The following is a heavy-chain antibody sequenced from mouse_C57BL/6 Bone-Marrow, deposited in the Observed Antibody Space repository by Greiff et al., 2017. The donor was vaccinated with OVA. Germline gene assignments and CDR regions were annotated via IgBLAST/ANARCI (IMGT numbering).Heavy chain of an antibody. CDR3: ARGRYYYGSRGAMDY. V-gene: IGHV5-4*01. CDR2: ISDGGSYT. Sequence: EVQVVESGGGLVKPGGSLKLSCAASGFTFSSYAMSWVRQTPEKRLEWVATISDGGSYTYYPDNVKGRFTISRDNAKNNLYLQMSHLKSEDTAMYYCARGRYYYGSRGAMDYWGQGTSVTVSS. J-gene: IGHJ4*01. CDR1: GFTFSSYA. D-gene: IGHD1-1*01.